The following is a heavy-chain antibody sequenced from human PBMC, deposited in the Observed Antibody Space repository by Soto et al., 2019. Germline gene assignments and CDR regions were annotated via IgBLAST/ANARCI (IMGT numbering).Heavy chain of an antibody. CDR3: ARSEATVLDY. D-gene: IGHD5-18*01. V-gene: IGHV4-59*12. J-gene: IGHJ4*02. CDR2: IYHSGST. CDR1: GGSMNIYY. Sequence: PSDTLSLTCTLSGGSMNIYYWTWIRQPPGKGLEWIGYIYHSGSTYYNPSLKSRVTISVDRSKNQFSLKLNSVTAADTTVYYCARSEATVLDYWGQGTLVTVSS.